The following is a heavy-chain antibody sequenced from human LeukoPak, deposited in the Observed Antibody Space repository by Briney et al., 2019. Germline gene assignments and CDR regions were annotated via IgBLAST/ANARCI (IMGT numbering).Heavy chain of an antibody. CDR2: ISGSGDKS. CDR3: AKAPAGYVPGY. Sequence: GGSLRLSCAASGFTFSTYSMLWVRQGSGKGLAWVSVISGSGDKSYYAFAVRVRVTISRYNAKDTVSLQMNSWSVTDTDRYYFAKAPAGYVPGYWGQGTLVTGSS. D-gene: IGHD3-10*02. V-gene: IGHV3-23*01. J-gene: IGHJ4*02. CDR1: GFTFSTYS.